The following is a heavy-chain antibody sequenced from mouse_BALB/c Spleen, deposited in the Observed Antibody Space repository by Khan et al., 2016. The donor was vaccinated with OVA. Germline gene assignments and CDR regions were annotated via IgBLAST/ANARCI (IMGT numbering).Heavy chain of an antibody. J-gene: IGHJ4*01. CDR3: ARQPYYHYYIMDY. CDR1: GFSLTNYG. CDR2: FWSGGNT. D-gene: IGHD2-10*01. V-gene: IGHV2-6-1*01. Sequence: QVQLKESGPGLVAPSQSLSITCTIPGFSLTNYGVHWVRQPPGKGLEWLGVFWSGGNTDYSAPFISRLSISKDNSKSQMFLQMNSLQTDDTAMYYCARQPYYHYYIMDYWGQGTSVTVSS.